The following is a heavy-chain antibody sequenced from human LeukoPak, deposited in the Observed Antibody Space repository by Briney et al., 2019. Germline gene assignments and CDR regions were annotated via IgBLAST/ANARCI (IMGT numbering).Heavy chain of an antibody. CDR2: IYYSGST. Sequence: SETLSLTCTVSGGSISSSSYYWGWIRQPPGKGLEWIGSIYYSGSTYYNPSLKSRVTISVDTSKNQFSLKLSSVTAADTAVYYCARQRRKGYYDILTGYYRIGPDPIDYWGQGTLVTVSS. CDR3: ARQRRKGYYDILTGYYRIGPDPIDY. CDR1: GGSISSSSYY. D-gene: IGHD3-9*01. V-gene: IGHV4-39*01. J-gene: IGHJ4*02.